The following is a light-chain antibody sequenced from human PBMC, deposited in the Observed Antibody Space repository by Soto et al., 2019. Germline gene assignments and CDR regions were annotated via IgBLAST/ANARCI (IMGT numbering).Light chain of an antibody. J-gene: IGLJ1*01. CDR2: SNN. Sequence: QSVLTQPPSASGTTGQRITISCSGSSSNIGSYTVNWYQHLPGTAPRLLMYSNNQRPSGVPDRFSGSKSGTSASLAISGVLSEDEADYSCAAWDDSLNGLYVFGTGTQLTVL. CDR1: SSNIGSYT. V-gene: IGLV1-44*01. CDR3: AAWDDSLNGLYV.